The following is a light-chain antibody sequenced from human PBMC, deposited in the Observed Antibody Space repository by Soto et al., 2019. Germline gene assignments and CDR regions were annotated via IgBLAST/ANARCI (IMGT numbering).Light chain of an antibody. CDR2: KAS. V-gene: IGKV1-5*03. J-gene: IGKJ1*01. Sequence: DIHITQSSSNLSASEVDRVTITCRASQSVSSKLAWYQQKPGKAPKLLIYKASSLQSGLPSRFSGSGSGTEFTLTISRLQPDDFATYYCQQYNSYWTFGQGTKVDIK. CDR1: QSVSSK. CDR3: QQYNSYWT.